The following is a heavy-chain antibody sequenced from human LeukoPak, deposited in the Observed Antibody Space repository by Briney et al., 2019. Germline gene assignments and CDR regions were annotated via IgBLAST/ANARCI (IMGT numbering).Heavy chain of an antibody. Sequence: GGSLRLSCAASGFTFSSYSMNWVRQAPGKGLEWVSFISTSSSYIHNADSVKGRFTISRDNAKNSLYLQMNSLRAEDTAVYYCATYRAWVTMIRGPEHWGQGTLVTVSS. V-gene: IGHV3-21*04. J-gene: IGHJ4*02. D-gene: IGHD3-10*01. CDR1: GFTFSSYS. CDR2: ISTSSSYI. CDR3: ATYRAWVTMIRGPEH.